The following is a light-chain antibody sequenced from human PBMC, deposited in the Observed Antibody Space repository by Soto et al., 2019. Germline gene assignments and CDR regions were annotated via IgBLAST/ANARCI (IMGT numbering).Light chain of an antibody. Sequence: AIQLTHSPSSLSASVGDRVTITFRASQGISSALAWYQQKPGKAPKLLIYDASSLESGVPSRFSGSGSGTEFTLTISSLQPDDFATYYCQQYNSYWTFGQGTKVDIK. CDR3: QQYNSYWT. V-gene: IGKV1-13*02. CDR1: QGISSA. CDR2: DAS. J-gene: IGKJ1*01.